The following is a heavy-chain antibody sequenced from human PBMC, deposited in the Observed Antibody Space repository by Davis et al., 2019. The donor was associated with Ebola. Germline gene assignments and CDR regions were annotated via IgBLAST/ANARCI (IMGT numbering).Heavy chain of an antibody. D-gene: IGHD5-18*01. CDR2: ISYDGSNK. J-gene: IGHJ6*02. CDR1: GFTFSSYA. CDR3: ARNTAMVVGSDYYYGMDV. V-gene: IGHV3-30-3*01. Sequence: GESLKTSSAASGFTFSSYAMHCVRQAPGKGLEWVAVISYDGSNKYYADSVKGRFTISRDNSKNTLYLQMNSLRAEDTAVYYCARNTAMVVGSDYYYGMDVWGQGTTVTVSS.